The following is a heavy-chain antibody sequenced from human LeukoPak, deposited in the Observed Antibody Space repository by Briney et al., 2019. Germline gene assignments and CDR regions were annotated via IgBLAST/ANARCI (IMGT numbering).Heavy chain of an antibody. CDR3: AKSGSYGLSPREYFQH. CDR2: ISGSGGST. J-gene: IGHJ1*01. Sequence: GGSLRPSCAASGFTFSSYAMSWVRQAPGKGLEWVSAISGSGGSTYYADSVKGRFTISRDNSKNTLYLQMNSLRAEDTAVYYCAKSGSYGLSPREYFQHWGQGTLVTVSS. CDR1: GFTFSSYA. D-gene: IGHD5-18*01. V-gene: IGHV3-23*01.